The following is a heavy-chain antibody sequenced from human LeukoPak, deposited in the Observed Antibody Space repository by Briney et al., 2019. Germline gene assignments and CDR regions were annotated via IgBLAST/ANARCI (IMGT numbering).Heavy chain of an antibody. V-gene: IGHV3-7*01. J-gene: IGHJ3*01. Sequence: GGSLRLSCAVSGITFSNAWMSWVRQAPGKGLEWVASIKLDGSEQYYLDSVKGRFAISRDNAKNLMNLQMNILRAEDTAIYYCARDGGIMNAFDVWGQGTAVTVSS. D-gene: IGHD1-26*01. CDR3: ARDGGIMNAFDV. CDR1: GITFSNAW. CDR2: IKLDGSEQ.